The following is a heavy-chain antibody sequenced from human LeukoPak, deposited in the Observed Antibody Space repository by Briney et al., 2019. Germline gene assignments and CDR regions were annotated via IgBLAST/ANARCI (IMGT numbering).Heavy chain of an antibody. CDR3: ARDRPGRYCSTISCYSASPFDP. CDR2: IIPIFCAA. V-gene: IGHV1-69*13. CDR1: GGTVSRYP. D-gene: IGHD2-2*02. Sequence: ASVKVSCKASGGTVSRYPISWVRQAPGQGLEWMGGIIPIFCAANYAQEFQCRVTITADESTSTAYMELSSLRSEDTAVYYCARDRPGRYCSTISCYSASPFDPWGQGTLVTVSS. J-gene: IGHJ5*02.